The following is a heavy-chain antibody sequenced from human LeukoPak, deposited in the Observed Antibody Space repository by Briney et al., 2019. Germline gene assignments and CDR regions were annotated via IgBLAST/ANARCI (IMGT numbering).Heavy chain of an antibody. CDR2: SYPGDSDT. V-gene: IGHV5-51*01. Sequence: GESLKISCKGSGYSFTSYWIGWVRQMPGKGLEWMGMSYPGDSDTRYSPSFQGQVTISADKSISTAYLQWSSLKASDTAMYYCARRNYDILTGPIDYWGQGTLVTVSS. CDR1: GYSFTSYW. J-gene: IGHJ4*02. CDR3: ARRNYDILTGPIDY. D-gene: IGHD3-9*01.